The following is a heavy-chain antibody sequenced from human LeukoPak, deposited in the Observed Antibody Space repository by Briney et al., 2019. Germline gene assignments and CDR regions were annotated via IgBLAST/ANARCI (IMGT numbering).Heavy chain of an antibody. J-gene: IGHJ5*02. CDR1: GFTFDDYA. V-gene: IGHV3-43D*03. CDR3: ARAQVGYNWFDP. CDR2: ITWDGDST. Sequence: GGSLRLSCAASGFTFDDYAMHWVRQAPGKGLEWVSLITWDGDSTYYADSVKGRFTISRDNSKNYLYLQMDSLRAEDTAVYYCARAQVGYNWFDPWGQGTLVTVSS. D-gene: IGHD1-26*01.